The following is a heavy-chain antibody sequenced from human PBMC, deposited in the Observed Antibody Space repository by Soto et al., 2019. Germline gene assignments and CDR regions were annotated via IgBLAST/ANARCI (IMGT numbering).Heavy chain of an antibody. CDR3: ARRITIFGVVPNNWFDP. D-gene: IGHD3-3*01. V-gene: IGHV4-39*01. CDR2: IYYRGST. Sequence: SETLSLISTVSGGSISSSRYYWGWIRQPPGKGLEWIGSIYYRGSTYYNPPLKSRVTISVDTSKNQFSLKLSSVTAADTAVYYCARRITIFGVVPNNWFDPWGQGTLVTVSS. CDR1: GGSISSSRYY. J-gene: IGHJ5*02.